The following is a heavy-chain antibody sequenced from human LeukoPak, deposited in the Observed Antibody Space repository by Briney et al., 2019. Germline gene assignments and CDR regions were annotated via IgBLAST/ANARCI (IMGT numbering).Heavy chain of an antibody. J-gene: IGHJ6*03. CDR1: GFTFSSYA. D-gene: IGHD3-3*01. Sequence: GGSLRLSCAASGFTFSSYAMHWVRQAPGKGLEWVAVISYDGSNKYYADSVKGRFTISRDNAKNSLSLQMNSLRAEDTAVYYCARGPSEWFGHIDVWGEGTTVTVSS. CDR2: ISYDGSNK. CDR3: ARGPSEWFGHIDV. V-gene: IGHV3-30*04.